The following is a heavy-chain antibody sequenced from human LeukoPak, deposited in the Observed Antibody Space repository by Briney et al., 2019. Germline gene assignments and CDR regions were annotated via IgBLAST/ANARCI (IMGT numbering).Heavy chain of an antibody. CDR1: GGSISSYY. J-gene: IGHJ6*03. CDR3: ARVLRYYYYMDV. CDR2: IYYSGST. D-gene: IGHD2/OR15-2a*01. V-gene: IGHV4-59*01. Sequence: SETLSLTCTVSGGSISSYYWSWIRQPPGKGLEWIGYIYYSGSTNYNPSLKSRVTISVDTSKNQFSLKLSSVTAADTAVYYCARVLRYYYYMDVWGKGTTVTISS.